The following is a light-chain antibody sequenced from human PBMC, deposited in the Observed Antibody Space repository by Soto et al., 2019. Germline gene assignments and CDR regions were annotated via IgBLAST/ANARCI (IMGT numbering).Light chain of an antibody. CDR1: GSEIATFNY. V-gene: IGLV2-14*01. J-gene: IGLJ1*01. CDR2: QVT. Sequence: QSALAQPASMSGSPGQSITISCTGSGSEIATFNYVSWYQQYPGKAPKLLIYQVTSRASGVSHRFSGSKSGNTAALTISGLQPEDEAEYYCNSYSSTSFYVFGTGTKVTVL. CDR3: NSYSSTSFYV.